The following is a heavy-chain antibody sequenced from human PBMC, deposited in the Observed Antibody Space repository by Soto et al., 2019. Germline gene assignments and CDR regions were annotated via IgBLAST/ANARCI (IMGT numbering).Heavy chain of an antibody. Sequence: GASVKVSCKASGYTFTGYYMHWVRQAPGQGLEWMGWINPNSGGTNYAQKFQGRVTMTRDTSISTAYMELSRLRSDDTAVYYCAINXAVAGTGRAPYYYGMDVWGQGTTVTVSS. D-gene: IGHD6-19*01. CDR3: AINXAVAGTGRAPYYYGMDV. CDR2: INPNSGGT. V-gene: IGHV1-2*02. J-gene: IGHJ6*02. CDR1: GYTFTGYY.